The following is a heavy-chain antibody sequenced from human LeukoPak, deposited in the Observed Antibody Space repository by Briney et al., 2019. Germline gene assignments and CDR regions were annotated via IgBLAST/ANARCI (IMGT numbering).Heavy chain of an antibody. CDR3: ASRRAVIAAAGTGNYYYMDV. D-gene: IGHD6-13*01. CDR2: IIPIFGTA. Sequence: RASVKVSCKASGGTFSSYAISWVRQAPGQGLEWMGGIIPIFGTANYAQKFQGRVTITADESTSTAYMELSSLRSEDTAVYYCASRRAVIAAAGTGNYYYMDVWGKGTTVTVSS. J-gene: IGHJ6*03. CDR1: GGTFSSYA. V-gene: IGHV1-69*13.